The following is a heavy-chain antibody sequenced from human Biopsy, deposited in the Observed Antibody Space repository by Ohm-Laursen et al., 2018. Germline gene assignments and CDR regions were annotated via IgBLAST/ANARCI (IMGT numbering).Heavy chain of an antibody. J-gene: IGHJ6*02. CDR2: ISDGGTTI. CDR3: ARDTRWGPYGMDV. Sequence: SLRLSCTALDSPSVTIMRWIRQAPGKGLDWVSYISDGGTTIYYADSVKGRFTISRDNAKKSLYLQMNSLRAEDTAVYYCARDTRWGPYGMDVWGQGTTVTVSS. CDR1: DSPSVTI. D-gene: IGHD4-23*01. V-gene: IGHV3-11*01.